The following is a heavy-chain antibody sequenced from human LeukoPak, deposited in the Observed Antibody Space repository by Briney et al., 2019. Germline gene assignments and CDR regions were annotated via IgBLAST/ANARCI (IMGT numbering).Heavy chain of an antibody. CDR3: AKSRRSIAVAGTYFDY. J-gene: IGHJ4*02. V-gene: IGHV3-23*01. CDR2: ISGSGGST. Sequence: PGGSLRLSCAPSGFTFSSYAMSWVREAPGKGLEWVSAISGSGGSTYYADSVKGRFTISRDNSKNTLYLQMNSLRAEDTAVYYCAKSRRSIAVAGTYFDYWGQGTLVTVSS. D-gene: IGHD6-19*01. CDR1: GFTFSSYA.